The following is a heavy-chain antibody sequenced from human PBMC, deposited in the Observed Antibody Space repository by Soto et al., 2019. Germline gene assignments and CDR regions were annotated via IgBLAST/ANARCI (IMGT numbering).Heavy chain of an antibody. V-gene: IGHV1-2*02. CDR2: INPNSGGT. J-gene: IGHJ4*02. D-gene: IGHD6-19*01. CDR1: GYTFTGYY. Sequence: EASVKVSCKASGYTFTGYYMHWVRQAPGQGLEWMGWINPNSGGTNYAQTFQGRVTMTRDTSISTAYMELSRLRSDDTAVYYCARELGEAVAGIRDFDYWGQGTLVTVSS. CDR3: ARELGEAVAGIRDFDY.